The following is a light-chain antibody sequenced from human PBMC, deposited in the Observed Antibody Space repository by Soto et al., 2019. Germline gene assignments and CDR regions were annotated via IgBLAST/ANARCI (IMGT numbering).Light chain of an antibody. CDR3: QQSYSTPQIT. V-gene: IGKV1-39*01. Sequence: EIQMTQSPSSLSESVGDRVTITCRASQSISSYLNWYQQKPGKAPKLLIYAASSLQSGVPSRFSGSGSGTDFTLTISSLQPEDFATYYCQQSYSTPQITFGGGTKVEIK. CDR2: AAS. CDR1: QSISSY. J-gene: IGKJ4*01.